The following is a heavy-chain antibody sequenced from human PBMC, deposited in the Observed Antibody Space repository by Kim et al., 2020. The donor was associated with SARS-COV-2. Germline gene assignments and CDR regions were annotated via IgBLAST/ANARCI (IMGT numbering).Heavy chain of an antibody. CDR3: ARDESFDY. Sequence: STNYNPSLQERVTKLVDKAKKPFSLKLSAVTAADTAVYYCARDESFDYWGQGTLVTVSS. CDR2: ST. J-gene: IGHJ4*02. V-gene: IGHV4-59*01.